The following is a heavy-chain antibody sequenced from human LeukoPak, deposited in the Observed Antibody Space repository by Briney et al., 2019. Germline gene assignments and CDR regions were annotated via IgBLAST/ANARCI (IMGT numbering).Heavy chain of an antibody. J-gene: IGHJ3*02. Sequence: GGSLRLSCAASGFTFSGSWMSWVRQAPGKGLEWVADMNPDGSSIYYVDSVKGRFTISRDNAKNSLYLLMDSLRAEDTAVYNCARDPNYGALDIWGQGTLVTVSS. CDR1: GFTFSGSW. V-gene: IGHV3-7*01. CDR3: ARDPNYGALDI. D-gene: IGHD4/OR15-4a*01. CDR2: MNPDGSSI.